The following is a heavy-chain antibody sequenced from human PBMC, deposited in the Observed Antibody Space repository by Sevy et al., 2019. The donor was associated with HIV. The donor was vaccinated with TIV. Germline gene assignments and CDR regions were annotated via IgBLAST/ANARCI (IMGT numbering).Heavy chain of an antibody. V-gene: IGHV4-31*03. CDR2: IYYSGST. D-gene: IGHD2-21*02. Sequence: SETLSLNCTVSGGSISSGGYYWSWIRQHPGKGLEWIGYIYYSGSTYYNPSLKSRVTISVDTSKNQFSLKLSSVTAADTVVYYCARGPYCGGDCYPGGWFDPWGQGTLVTVSS. CDR3: ARGPYCGGDCYPGGWFDP. CDR1: GGSISSGGYY. J-gene: IGHJ5*02.